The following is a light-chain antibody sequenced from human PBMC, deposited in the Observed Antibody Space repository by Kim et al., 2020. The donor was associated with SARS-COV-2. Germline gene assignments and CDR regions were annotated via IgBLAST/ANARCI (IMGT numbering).Light chain of an antibody. Sequence: DIQMTQSPSTLSASIGDRVTITCRASQSINSCLAWYQQKPGKAPKLLIYDATTLQSGVPSRFSGSGSGTEFTLTINSLQAGDFATSYCQRYNSWHTFGLGTKLAI. CDR3: QRYNSWHT. V-gene: IGKV1-5*01. CDR2: DAT. J-gene: IGKJ2*01. CDR1: QSINSC.